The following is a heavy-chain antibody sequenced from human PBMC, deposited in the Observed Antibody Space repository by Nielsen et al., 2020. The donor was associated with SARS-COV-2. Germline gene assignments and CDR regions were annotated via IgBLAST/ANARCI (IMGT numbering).Heavy chain of an antibody. CDR3: ARESDTAMAYFDY. D-gene: IGHD5-18*01. Sequence: GESLKISCAASGFTFSSYAMHWVRQAPGKGLEWVAVISYDGSNKYYADSVKGRFTISRDNSKNTLYLQMNSLRAEDTAVYYCARESDTAMAYFDYWGQGTLVTVSS. J-gene: IGHJ4*02. CDR1: GFTFSSYA. CDR2: ISYDGSNK. V-gene: IGHV3-30-3*01.